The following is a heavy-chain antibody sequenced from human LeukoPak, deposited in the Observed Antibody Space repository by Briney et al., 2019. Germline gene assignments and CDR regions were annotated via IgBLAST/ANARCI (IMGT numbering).Heavy chain of an antibody. CDR1: GGSISSSSYY. CDR3: ARRAFGEFVYYYYMDV. Sequence: SETLSLTCTVSGGSISSSSYYWGWIRQPPGKGLEWIGSIYYSGSTYYNPSLKSRVTIPVDTSRNQFSLKLSSVTAADTAVYYCARRAFGEFVYYYYMDVWGKGTTVTVSS. D-gene: IGHD3-10*01. CDR2: IYYSGST. J-gene: IGHJ6*03. V-gene: IGHV4-39*01.